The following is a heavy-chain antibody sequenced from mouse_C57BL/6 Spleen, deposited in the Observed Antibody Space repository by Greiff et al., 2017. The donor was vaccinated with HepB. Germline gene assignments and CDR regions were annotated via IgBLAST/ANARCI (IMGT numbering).Heavy chain of an antibody. J-gene: IGHJ2*01. CDR1: VYSITSGYY. D-gene: IGHD4-1*01. Sequence: EVQRVESGPGLVKPSQSLSLTCSVTVYSITSGYYWNWIRQFPGNKLEWMGYISYDGSNNYNPSLKNRISITRDTSKNQFFLKLNSVTTEDTATYYCARRSNWDYFDYWGQGTTLTVSS. CDR2: ISYDGSN. V-gene: IGHV3-6*01. CDR3: ARRSNWDYFDY.